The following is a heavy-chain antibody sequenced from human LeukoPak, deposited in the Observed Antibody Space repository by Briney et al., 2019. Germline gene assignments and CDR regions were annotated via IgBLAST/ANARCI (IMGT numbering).Heavy chain of an antibody. CDR2: IKSKTDGGTT. CDR3: TREAVTANGYFDY. Sequence: GGSLRLSCAASGFTFSNAWMTWVRQAPAKGLEWVGRIKSKTDGGTTDYAAPVKGRFTISRDDSKNTLYLKMNSLKTEDTAVYYCTREAVTANGYFDYWGQGTLVTVSS. V-gene: IGHV3-15*01. J-gene: IGHJ4*02. D-gene: IGHD2-21*02. CDR1: GFTFSNAW.